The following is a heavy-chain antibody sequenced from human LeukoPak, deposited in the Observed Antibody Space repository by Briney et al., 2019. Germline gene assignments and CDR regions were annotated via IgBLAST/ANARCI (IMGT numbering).Heavy chain of an antibody. CDR1: GFTLSSYE. V-gene: IGHV3-48*03. CDR3: VSDAVMSPEVLLTAWDYFDC. J-gene: IGHJ4*02. Sequence: GGALRLSCAASGFTLSSYEMNWVRQAPGKGLGWVSYISGSGRTIDYADSVRGRFTISRDNTKNSVYLQMNRLRAEDKDIYFCVSDAVMSPEVLLTAWDYFDCWGQGTLVTVSS. D-gene: IGHD2-21*01. CDR2: ISGSGRTI.